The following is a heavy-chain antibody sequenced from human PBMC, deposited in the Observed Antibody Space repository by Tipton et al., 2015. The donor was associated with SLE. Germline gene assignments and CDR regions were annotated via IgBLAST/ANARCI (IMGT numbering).Heavy chain of an antibody. Sequence: VQSGAEVKNPGASVKVSCKASAYTFTTYSISWVRQAPGQGLEWMGWISTYNGNTNYAQKLQGRVAMTTDTSTSTAYMELRSLRSDDTAVYYCARAVTTGLYWYFDLWGRGTLVTVSS. J-gene: IGHJ2*01. CDR1: AYTFTTYS. V-gene: IGHV1-18*01. D-gene: IGHD4-17*01. CDR3: ARAVTTGLYWYFDL. CDR2: ISTYNGNT.